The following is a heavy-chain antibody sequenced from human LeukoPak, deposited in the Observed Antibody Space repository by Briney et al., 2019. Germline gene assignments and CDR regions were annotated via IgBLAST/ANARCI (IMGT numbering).Heavy chain of an antibody. D-gene: IGHD3-10*01. CDR1: GYTFTGYY. V-gene: IGHV1-2*02. CDR2: INPDSGGT. J-gene: IGHJ5*02. CDR3: AKAMIRGDRRFDP. Sequence: ASVKVSCKASGYTFTGYYMHWVRQAPGQGLEWMGWINPDSGGTNYAQKFQGRVTMTRDTSISTAYMELSRLRSDDAAVYYCAKAMIRGDRRFDPWGQGTLVTVSS.